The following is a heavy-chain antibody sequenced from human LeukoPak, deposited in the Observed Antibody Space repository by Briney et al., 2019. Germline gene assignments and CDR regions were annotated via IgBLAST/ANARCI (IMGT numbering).Heavy chain of an antibody. J-gene: IGHJ4*02. CDR1: GASFSSSTYY. Sequence: SETLSLTCTVSGASFSSSTYYWGWIRQPPGKGLEWIGSIYYSGSTYYNPSLKSRVTMSVDTSKNQFSLKLSSVTAADTTVYYCARHAGGISATGTRPFDYWGQGTLVTVSS. CDR3: ARHAGGISATGTRPFDY. D-gene: IGHD6-13*01. V-gene: IGHV4-39*01. CDR2: IYYSGST.